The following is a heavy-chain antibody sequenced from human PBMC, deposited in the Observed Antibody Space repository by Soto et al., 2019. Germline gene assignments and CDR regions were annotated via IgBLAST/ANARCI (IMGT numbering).Heavy chain of an antibody. D-gene: IGHD2-15*01. CDR1: GFTFNNYP. J-gene: IGHJ1*01. CDR3: ARQDLSGGHAGTFPL. Sequence: QVQLVESGAGVVQRGESLRLSCAASGFTFNNYPMHWVRQAPGKGLEWVAGIRGDGTATHLPDSVKGRITISRDNPKNTLYRQMDSLMVDDTAIYYCARQDLSGGHAGTFPLWGQGTQVTVSS. CDR2: IRGDGTAT. V-gene: IGHV3-30*04.